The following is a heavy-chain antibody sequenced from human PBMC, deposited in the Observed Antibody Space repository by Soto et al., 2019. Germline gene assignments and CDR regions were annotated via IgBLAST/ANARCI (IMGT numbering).Heavy chain of an antibody. V-gene: IGHV1-3*01. D-gene: IGHD3-22*01. CDR1: GYTFTSYA. J-gene: IGHJ6*02. CDR2: INAGNGNT. Sequence: GASVKVACKASGYTFTSYAMHWVRQAPGQRLEWMGWINAGNGNTKYSQKFQGRVTITRDTSASTAYMELSSLRSEDTAVYYCARRWDTYYYDSSGTTSYYYGMDVWGQGTTVTVSS. CDR3: ARRWDTYYYDSSGTTSYYYGMDV.